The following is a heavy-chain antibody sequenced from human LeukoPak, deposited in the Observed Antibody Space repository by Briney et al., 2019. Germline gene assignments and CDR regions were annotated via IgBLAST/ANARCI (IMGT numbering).Heavy chain of an antibody. J-gene: IGHJ6*02. V-gene: IGHV4-4*02. CDR2: IYHSGST. CDR3: ASLQVPSDIVVVPAAIEGYYYYGMDV. CDR1: GGSISSSNW. Sequence: SETLSLTCAVSGGSISSSNWWSWVRQPPGKGLEWIGEIYHSGSTNYNPSLKSRVTISVDKSKNQFSLKLSSVTAADTAVYYCASLQVPSDIVVVPAAIEGYYYYGMDVWGQGTTVTVSS. D-gene: IGHD2-2*01.